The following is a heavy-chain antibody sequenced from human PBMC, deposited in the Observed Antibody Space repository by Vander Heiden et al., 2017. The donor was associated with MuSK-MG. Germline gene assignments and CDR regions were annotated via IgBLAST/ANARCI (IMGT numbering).Heavy chain of an antibody. V-gene: IGHV3-48*01. CDR1: GFTFSKYS. CDR2: ISSSATTV. D-gene: IGHD6-13*01. Sequence: EVQLVESGGGLVQPGGSLRLSCVASGFTFSKYSVNWVRQAPGKGLEWVSYISSSATTVYYADSVQGRFTISRDNAKNSLYLQMDSLRADDTAVYYCARGGSSWWGAPFDIWGQGTMVTVSS. J-gene: IGHJ3*02. CDR3: ARGGSSWWGAPFDI.